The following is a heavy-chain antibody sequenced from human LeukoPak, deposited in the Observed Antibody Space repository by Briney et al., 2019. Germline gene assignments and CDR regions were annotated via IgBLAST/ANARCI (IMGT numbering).Heavy chain of an antibody. D-gene: IGHD6-13*01. CDR2: ISSTSSSI. V-gene: IGHV3-21*01. Sequence: GGSLRLACAASEFTFSSSTMDWVRQAQGKGREWVSSISSTSSSIYYTDSVKGRFTISRDNTKNSLYLQMNSLRAEDTAVYFCAKEGRSTTPGYWGQGTLVTVSS. CDR3: AKEGRSTTPGY. J-gene: IGHJ4*02. CDR1: EFTFSSST.